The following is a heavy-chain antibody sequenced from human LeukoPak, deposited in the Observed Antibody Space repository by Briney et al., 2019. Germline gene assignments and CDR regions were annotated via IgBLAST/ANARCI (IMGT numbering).Heavy chain of an antibody. CDR2: INPSGGST. Sequence: ASAKVSFKASGYTFTRYYMHWVRQAPGQGLEWMGIINPSGGSTSYAQKFQGRVTMTRDTSTSTVYMELSSLRSEDTAVYYCARVIAVAALDYWGQGTLVTVSS. J-gene: IGHJ4*02. V-gene: IGHV1-46*01. CDR3: ARVIAVAALDY. D-gene: IGHD6-19*01. CDR1: GYTFTRYY.